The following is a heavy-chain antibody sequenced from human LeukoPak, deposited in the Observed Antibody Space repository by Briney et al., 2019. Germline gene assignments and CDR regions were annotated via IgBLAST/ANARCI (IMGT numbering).Heavy chain of an antibody. D-gene: IGHD3-10*01. CDR3: ARDGLPRGYFDY. CDR2: ISAYNGNT. Sequence: ASVKVSCKASGYTFTSYVISWVRQAPGQGLEWMGWISAYNGNTNYAQKLRGRVTMTTDTPTSTAYMELRSLRSDDTAVYYCARDGLPRGYFDYWGQGTLVTVSS. V-gene: IGHV1-18*01. J-gene: IGHJ4*02. CDR1: GYTFTSYV.